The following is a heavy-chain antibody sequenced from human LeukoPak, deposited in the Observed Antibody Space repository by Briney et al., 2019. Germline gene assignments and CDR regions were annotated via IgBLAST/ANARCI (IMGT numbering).Heavy chain of an antibody. D-gene: IGHD2-15*01. CDR3: ARDSRYCSGGSCYLIDY. Sequence: GGSQRLSCAASGFTFDDYGMSWVRQAPGKGLEWVSGINWNGGSTGYADSVKGRFTISRDNAKNSLYLQMNSLRAEDTALYYCARDSRYCSGGSCYLIDYWGQGTLVTVSS. CDR2: INWNGGST. J-gene: IGHJ4*02. CDR1: GFTFDDYG. V-gene: IGHV3-20*04.